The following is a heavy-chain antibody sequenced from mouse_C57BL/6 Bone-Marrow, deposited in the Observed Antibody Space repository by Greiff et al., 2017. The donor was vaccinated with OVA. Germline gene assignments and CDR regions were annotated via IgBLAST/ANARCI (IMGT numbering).Heavy chain of an antibody. V-gene: IGHV2-9-1*01. D-gene: IGHD1-1*01. CDR1: GFSLTSYA. CDR3: ARNYYGSSYWFAY. Sequence: VKVVESGPGLVAPSQSLSITCTVSGFSLTSYAISWVRQPPGKGLEWLGVIWTGGGTNYNSALKSRLSISKDNSKSQVFLKMNSLQTDDTARYYCARNYYGSSYWFAYWGQGTLVTVSA. CDR2: IWTGGGT. J-gene: IGHJ3*01.